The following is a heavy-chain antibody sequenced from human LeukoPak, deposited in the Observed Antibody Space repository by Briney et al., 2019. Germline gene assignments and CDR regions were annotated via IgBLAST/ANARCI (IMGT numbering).Heavy chain of an antibody. CDR3: ASDCGGDCYPNHYFDY. CDR1: GYTFTGYY. D-gene: IGHD2-21*02. CDR2: INPNSGGT. Sequence: GASVKVSCKASGYTFTGYYMHWVRQAPGQGLEWMGRINPNSGGTNYVQKFQGRVTMTRDTSISTAYMELSRLRSDDTAVYYCASDCGGDCYPNHYFDYWGQGTLVTVSS. V-gene: IGHV1-2*06. J-gene: IGHJ4*02.